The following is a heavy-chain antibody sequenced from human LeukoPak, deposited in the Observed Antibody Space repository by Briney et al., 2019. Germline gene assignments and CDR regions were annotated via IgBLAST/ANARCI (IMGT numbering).Heavy chain of an antibody. CDR3: ARPESPNDAFDI. Sequence: PGESLKISCKGSGYSFSSYWIGWVRQMPGKGLEWMGIIYPGDSETRYSPSFQGQVTISADRSISTAYLQWSSLKASDTAMYYCARPESPNDAFDIWGQGTMVTVSS. J-gene: IGHJ3*02. CDR2: IYPGDSET. V-gene: IGHV5-51*03. CDR1: GYSFSSYW.